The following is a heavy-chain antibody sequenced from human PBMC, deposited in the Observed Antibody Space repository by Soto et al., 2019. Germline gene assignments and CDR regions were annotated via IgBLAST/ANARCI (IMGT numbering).Heavy chain of an antibody. Sequence: QVQLVQSGAEVKKPGASVKVSCKASGYTFISYGISWVRQAPGQGLEWMGWINAFNGNTNYAQKLQGRVTMTRDTSTSTAYMELRSLRSDNTAVYYCARDPVAGTYFDYWGQGTLVTVSS. CDR2: INAFNGNT. CDR3: ARDPVAGTYFDY. J-gene: IGHJ4*02. D-gene: IGHD6-19*01. V-gene: IGHV1-18*01. CDR1: GYTFISYG.